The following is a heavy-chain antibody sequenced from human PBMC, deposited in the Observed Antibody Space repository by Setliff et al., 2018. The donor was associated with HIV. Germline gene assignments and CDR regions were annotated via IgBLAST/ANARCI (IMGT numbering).Heavy chain of an antibody. CDR1: GGSISPYY. J-gene: IGHJ6*04. V-gene: IGHV4-4*07. Sequence: SETLSLTCSVSGGSISPYYWSWIRQSAGKGLEWIGRIDISGTTTYNPSLKSRVTMSLDRSKNQFSLNLNSVTAADTAVYYCARDVGEQLDVWGKGTTVTAPQ. CDR2: IDISGTT. CDR3: ARDVGEQLDV.